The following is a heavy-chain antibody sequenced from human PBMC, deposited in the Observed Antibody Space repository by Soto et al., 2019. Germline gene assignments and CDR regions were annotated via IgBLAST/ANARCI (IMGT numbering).Heavy chain of an antibody. CDR3: AREPATAKPEGVDF. CDR1: GYTFSDYY. V-gene: IGHV1-2*02. CDR2: INPNSGGT. J-gene: IGHJ4*02. Sequence: ASVKVSCKASGYTFSDYYVHWVRQAPGQGLEWMGWINPNSGGTKYAPKFQGGVTMTRDTSITTAYMELSRLRSGDTAVYYCAREPATAKPEGVDFWGQGTLVTVSS. D-gene: IGHD1-1*01.